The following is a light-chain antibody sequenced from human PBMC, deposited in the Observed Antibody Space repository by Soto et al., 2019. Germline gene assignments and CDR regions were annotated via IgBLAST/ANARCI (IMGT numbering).Light chain of an antibody. J-gene: IGLJ2*01. CDR1: SSDVGSYNL. Sequence: QSALTKPASVSGSPGQSITISCTGTSSDVGSYNLVSWYQQHPGKAPKLMIYEGSKRPSGVSNRFSGSKSGNTASLTISGLQAEDEADYYCCSYAGSNVVFGGGTKVTVL. CDR2: EGS. CDR3: CSYAGSNVV. V-gene: IGLV2-23*01.